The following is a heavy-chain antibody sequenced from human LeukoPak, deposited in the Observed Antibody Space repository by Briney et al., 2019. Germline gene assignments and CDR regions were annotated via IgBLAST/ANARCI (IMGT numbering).Heavy chain of an antibody. D-gene: IGHD3-10*01. CDR3: ARDSGTTGEVKFDH. Sequence: PSETLSLTCAVYGGSFSGYYWSWLRQPPGKGLEWIGEINHSGSTNYNTSLKSRVTMSIDTSNNQFSLRLRFVTAADTAVYYCARDSGTTGEVKFDHWGQGTLVTVSS. CDR1: GGSFSGYY. J-gene: IGHJ5*02. V-gene: IGHV4-34*01. CDR2: INHSGST.